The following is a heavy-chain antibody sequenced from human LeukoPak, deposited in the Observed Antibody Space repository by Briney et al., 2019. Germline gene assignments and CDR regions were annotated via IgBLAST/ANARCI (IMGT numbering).Heavy chain of an antibody. Sequence: ASVKVSCKASGYTFTTYDINWVRQATGQGLEWMGWMNPNSGNTGYAQKFQGRVTMTRNTSISTAFMELSGLRSEDAAVYFCARRNTAMVAGLDYWGQGSLVTVSS. CDR2: MNPNSGNT. CDR1: GYTFTTYD. D-gene: IGHD5-18*01. V-gene: IGHV1-8*01. CDR3: ARRNTAMVAGLDY. J-gene: IGHJ4*02.